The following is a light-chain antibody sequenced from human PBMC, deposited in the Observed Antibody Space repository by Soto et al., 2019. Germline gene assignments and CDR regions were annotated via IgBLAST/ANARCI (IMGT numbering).Light chain of an antibody. J-gene: IGKJ2*01. CDR1: QSINGR. V-gene: IGKV1-5*01. Sequence: DIQMTQSPSTLSASIGDRVTITCRASQSINGRLAWYQQKPGRPPKLLIYDDSILESGVPSRFSGSGSGTDFTLTISSLRPDDFATFYCQQYKIYPYTFGQGTRLDIQ. CDR3: QQYKIYPYT. CDR2: DDS.